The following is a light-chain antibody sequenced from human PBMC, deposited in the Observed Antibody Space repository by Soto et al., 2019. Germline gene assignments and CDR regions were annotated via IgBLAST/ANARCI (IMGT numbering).Light chain of an antibody. V-gene: IGKV2-28*01. Sequence: DTVMTQSPFSLPVTPGEPASISCRSSQSLLHSNGYKYLDWYLQKPGQSPQLLIYMSSNRVSGVPDRFSGSGSGTDFTLKISRVEAEDVGVYYCMQALRTPYTFGQGTRLEIK. J-gene: IGKJ5*01. CDR1: QSLLHSNGYKY. CDR2: MSS. CDR3: MQALRTPYT.